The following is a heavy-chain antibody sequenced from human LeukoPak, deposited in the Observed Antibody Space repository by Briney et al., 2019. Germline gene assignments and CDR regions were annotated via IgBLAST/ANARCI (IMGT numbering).Heavy chain of an antibody. CDR1: GFTFSIYA. J-gene: IGHJ3*02. V-gene: IGHV3-23*01. Sequence: GGSLRLSCAASGFTFSIYAMSWVRQAPGKGPEWVSGICGSCGSTYYADSVKGRFTISRDNSKNTLYLQMNSLRAEDTAVYYCAKGRWEVNLSGAFDIWGQGTLVTVSS. CDR2: ICGSCGST. CDR3: AKGRWEVNLSGAFDI. D-gene: IGHD1-26*01.